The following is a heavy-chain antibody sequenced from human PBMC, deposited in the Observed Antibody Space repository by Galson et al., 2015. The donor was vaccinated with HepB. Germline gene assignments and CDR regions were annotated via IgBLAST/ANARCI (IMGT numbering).Heavy chain of an antibody. CDR2: IKEDGSAT. CDR1: GFPFSTFW. Sequence: SLRLSCAASGFPFSTFWMSWVRQAPGQGLEWVANIKEDGSATYYGDSVKGRFTISRDNAKNSLYLQMDSLRVDDTAVYYCARDIVQSCDTDYHSNHWGQGARVTVSS. J-gene: IGHJ5*02. CDR3: ARDIVQSCDTDYHSNH. V-gene: IGHV3-7*01. D-gene: IGHD2/OR15-2a*01.